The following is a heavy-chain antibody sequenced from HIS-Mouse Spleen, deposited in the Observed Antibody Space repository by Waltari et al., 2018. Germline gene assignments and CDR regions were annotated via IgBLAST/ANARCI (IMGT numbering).Heavy chain of an antibody. Sequence: QLQLQESGPGLVKPSETLSLPCTVSGGSIRRRSYHWGWIRQPPGKGLEWIGSIYYSGSTYYNPSLKSRVTISVDTSKNQFSLKLSSVTAADTAVYYCAREIPYSSSWYDWYFDLWGRGTLVTVSS. CDR2: IYYSGST. V-gene: IGHV4-39*07. D-gene: IGHD6-13*01. CDR1: GGSIRRRSYH. J-gene: IGHJ2*01. CDR3: AREIPYSSSWYDWYFDL.